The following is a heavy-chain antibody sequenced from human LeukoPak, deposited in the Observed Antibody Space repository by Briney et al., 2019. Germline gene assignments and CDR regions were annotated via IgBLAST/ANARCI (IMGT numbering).Heavy chain of an antibody. D-gene: IGHD4-17*01. CDR2: IIPIFGTA. Sequence: SVKVSCKASGYTFSSYAISWVRQAPGQGLEWMGGIIPIFGTANYAQKFQGRVTITADKSTSTAYMELSSLRSEDTAVYYCASVTAVTTKGHGAFDIWGQGTLVTVSS. V-gene: IGHV1-69*06. J-gene: IGHJ3*02. CDR1: GYTFSSYA. CDR3: ASVTAVTTKGHGAFDI.